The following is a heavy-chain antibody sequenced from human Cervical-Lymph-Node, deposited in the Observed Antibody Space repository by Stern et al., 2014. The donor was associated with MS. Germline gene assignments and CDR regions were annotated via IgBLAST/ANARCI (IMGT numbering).Heavy chain of an antibody. Sequence: MQLVQSGGGMVQPGRSLRLSCEASGFKFDDFAMHWVRQAPGKGLEWVSGLGWNSEGGGYAGSVKGRFPISRDNAKSSLYLQMNSLTAEDTALYYCAKADDYAAGIDAWGQGTLVVVSS. V-gene: IGHV3-9*01. CDR3: AKADDYAAGIDA. CDR2: LGWNSEGG. J-gene: IGHJ5*02. CDR1: GFKFDDFA. D-gene: IGHD3-16*01.